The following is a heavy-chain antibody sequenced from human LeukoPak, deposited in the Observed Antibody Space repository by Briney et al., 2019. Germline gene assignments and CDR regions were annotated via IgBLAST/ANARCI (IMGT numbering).Heavy chain of an antibody. CDR2: SSGRGGST. V-gene: IGHV3-23*01. D-gene: IGHD3-10*01. CDR3: AKVWAHDGSGNPYWHFDL. Sequence: GGSLRLSCAASGFTFSSYAMSWVRQAPGKGLEWISASSGRGGSTYYADSVKGRFTISGDNSKNTLYLQMNSLRAEDTAVYYCAKVWAHDGSGNPYWHFDLWGRGTLVTVSS. CDR1: GFTFSSYA. J-gene: IGHJ2*01.